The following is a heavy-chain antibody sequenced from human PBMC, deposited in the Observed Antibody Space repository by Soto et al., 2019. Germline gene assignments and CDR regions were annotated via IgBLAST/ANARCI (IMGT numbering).Heavy chain of an antibody. Sequence: ASVKVSCKASGYIFTSYYMHWVRQAPGQGLEWMGIINPSAGGTSYAQKFQARVTMTRDTSTSTIYMELSSVTSEDTAVYYCARDSTPGYWGKGTLVTVSS. V-gene: IGHV1-46*01. CDR1: GYIFTSYY. CDR2: INPSAGGT. J-gene: IGHJ4*02. CDR3: ARDSTPGY.